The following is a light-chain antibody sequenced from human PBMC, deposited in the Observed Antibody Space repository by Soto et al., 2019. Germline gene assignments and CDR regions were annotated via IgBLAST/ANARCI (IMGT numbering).Light chain of an antibody. J-gene: IGKJ1*01. CDR1: QRVSSN. CDR2: GAS. CDR3: QQYNNLPPWT. Sequence: DIVMTQSPATLYVSPGERATLSCRASQRVSSNLAWYQQKPGQAPRLLIYGASTRATGIPARFSGSGSGTEFTLTISSLPSEDFAVYYCQQYNNLPPWTFGQGTKGEIK. V-gene: IGKV3-15*01.